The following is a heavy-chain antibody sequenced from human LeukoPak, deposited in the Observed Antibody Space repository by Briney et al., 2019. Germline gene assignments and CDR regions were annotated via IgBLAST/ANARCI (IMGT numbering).Heavy chain of an antibody. D-gene: IGHD2-15*01. V-gene: IGHV4-34*01. J-gene: IGHJ5*02. CDR2: INHSGST. Sequence: SETLCPTCAVYGGSFSGYYWSWIRQPPGKGLEWIGEINHSGSTNYNPSLKSRVTISVDTSKNQFSLKLTSLTAADTAVYYCASLRVDSNWFDPWGQGTLVTVSS. CDR3: ASLRVDSNWFDP. CDR1: GGSFSGYY.